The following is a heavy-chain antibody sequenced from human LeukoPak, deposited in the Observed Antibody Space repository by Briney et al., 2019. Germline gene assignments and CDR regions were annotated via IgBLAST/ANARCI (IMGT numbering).Heavy chain of an antibody. J-gene: IGHJ4*02. CDR2: IYYSGTT. V-gene: IGHV4-59*08. CDR3: ARHGFSGDDTRSLGY. Sequence: PSETLSLTCIVSGGSISRYYWSWIRQPPGKGLEWIGYIYYSGTTNYNPSLKSRVTISVDTSKNQFSLKLSSVTAADTAVYYCARHGFSGDDTRSLGYWGQGMLVTVSS. D-gene: IGHD5-12*01. CDR1: GGSISRYY.